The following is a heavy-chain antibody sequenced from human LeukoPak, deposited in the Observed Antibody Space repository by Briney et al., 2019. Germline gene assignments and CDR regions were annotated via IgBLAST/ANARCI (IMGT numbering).Heavy chain of an antibody. J-gene: IGHJ4*02. D-gene: IGHD6-13*01. Sequence: SLRLSCTASGFTFSSYAMSWVRQAPGKGLEWVSAISGSGGSTYYADSVKGRFTISRDNSKNTLYLQMNSLRAEDTAVYYCAKTSGYSSSRSDYWGQGTLVTVSS. CDR2: ISGSGGST. V-gene: IGHV3-23*01. CDR3: AKTSGYSSSRSDY. CDR1: GFTFSSYA.